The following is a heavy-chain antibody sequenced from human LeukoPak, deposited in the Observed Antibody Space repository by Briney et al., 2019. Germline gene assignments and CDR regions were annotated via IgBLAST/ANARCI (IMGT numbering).Heavy chain of an antibody. D-gene: IGHD3-3*01. V-gene: IGHV1-46*01. CDR1: GYTFSIYN. J-gene: IGHJ3*02. Sequence: ASVKVSCKASGYTFSIYNMHWVRQAPGQGLEWMGIIDPSGGSASDAQKFQGRLTMTRDTSTSTLYMELSSLRSEDTAVYYCATPSGGDAFDIWGQGTMVTVSS. CDR2: IDPSGGSA. CDR3: ATPSGGDAFDI.